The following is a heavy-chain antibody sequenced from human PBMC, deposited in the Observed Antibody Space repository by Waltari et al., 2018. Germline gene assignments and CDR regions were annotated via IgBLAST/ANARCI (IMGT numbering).Heavy chain of an antibody. J-gene: IGHJ6*02. V-gene: IGHV3-23*01. CDR3: AKDIYCSGGSCLFYGMDV. D-gene: IGHD2-15*01. Sequence: VQLQQWGAGLLKPSETLSLTCAVYGGSFSGYYWSWVRQAPGKGLEWVSAISGSGGSTYYADSVKGRFTISRDNSKNTLYLQMNSLRAEDTAVYYCAKDIYCSGGSCLFYGMDVWGQGTTVTVSS. CDR1: GGSFSGYY. CDR2: ISGSGGST.